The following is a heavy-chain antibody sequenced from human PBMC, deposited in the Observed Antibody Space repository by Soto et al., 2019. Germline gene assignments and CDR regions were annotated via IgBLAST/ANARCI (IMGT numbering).Heavy chain of an antibody. Sequence: GGSLRLSCAASRCTFSSYGMHWVRQAPGKGLEWVAIISYDGSNTYYADSVKGRFTISRDNSKNTLYLQMNSLRAEDTSVYYCAKEGGLSGSYYISSSYYFDYWGPGT. J-gene: IGHJ4*02. V-gene: IGHV3-30*18. CDR3: AKEGGLSGSYYISSSYYFDY. CDR1: RCTFSSYG. CDR2: ISYDGSNT. D-gene: IGHD1-26*01.